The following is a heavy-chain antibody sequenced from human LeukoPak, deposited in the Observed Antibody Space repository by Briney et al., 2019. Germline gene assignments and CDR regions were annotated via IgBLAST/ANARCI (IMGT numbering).Heavy chain of an antibody. CDR1: KITFSTYN. J-gene: IGHJ4*02. D-gene: IGHD3-16*01. V-gene: IGHV3-21*01. CDR2: ITSGGSYT. CDR3: ARDWGLLYYFDY. Sequence: GGSLRLSCAASKITFSTYNMNWVRQAPGKGLEWVSSITSGGSYTFYADSVKGRFTISRDNAKNSLYLQMNSLRAEDTAVYYCARDWGLLYYFDYWGQGTLVTVSS.